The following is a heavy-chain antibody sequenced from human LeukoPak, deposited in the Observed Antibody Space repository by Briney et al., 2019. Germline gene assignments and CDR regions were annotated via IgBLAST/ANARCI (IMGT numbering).Heavy chain of an antibody. CDR1: GFIFSSYW. Sequence: PGGSLRLSCAASGFIFSSYWMGWVRQAPGKGLEWVANTKQDGRENYYVDSVKGRFTILRDNAKNSLHLQMDNLRAEDTAVYYCARDQQQCLGLDYWGQGALVTVSS. V-gene: IGHV3-7*04. CDR3: ARDQQQCLGLDY. J-gene: IGHJ4*02. CDR2: TKQDGREN. D-gene: IGHD2-2*01.